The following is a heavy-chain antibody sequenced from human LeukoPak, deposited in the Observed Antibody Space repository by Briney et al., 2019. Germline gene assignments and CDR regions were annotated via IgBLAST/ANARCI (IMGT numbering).Heavy chain of an antibody. V-gene: IGHV3-7*01. J-gene: IGHJ4*02. CDR3: ARATSVIAAAGDY. CDR1: GFTFSSYW. CDR2: IKQDGSEK. D-gene: IGHD6-13*01. Sequence: GGSLRLSCAASGFTFSSYWMSWVRQAPGKGLEWVANIKQDGSEKYYVDSVKGRFTISRDNAKNSLYLQMNSLRAEDTAVYYCARATSVIAAAGDYWGQGTLVTVSS.